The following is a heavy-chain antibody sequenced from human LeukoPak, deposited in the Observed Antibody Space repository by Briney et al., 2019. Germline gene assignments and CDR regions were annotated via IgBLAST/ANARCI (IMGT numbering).Heavy chain of an antibody. D-gene: IGHD3-3*01. J-gene: IGHJ6*03. V-gene: IGHV3-23*01. CDR3: VPRKEWSCYMDV. CDR1: GFTFSSYA. CDR2: ISGSGGST. Sequence: GGSLRLSCAASGFTFSSYAMSWVRQAPGKGLEWVSDISGSGGSTYCADSVKGRFTISRDNSKNTLYLQMNSLRAEDTAVYYCVPRKEWSCYMDVWGKGTTVTVSS.